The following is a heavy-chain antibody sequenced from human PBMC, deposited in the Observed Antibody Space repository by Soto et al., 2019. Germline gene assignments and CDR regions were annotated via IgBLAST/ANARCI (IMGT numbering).Heavy chain of an antibody. J-gene: IGHJ5*02. CDR1: GGSISSSSYY. D-gene: IGHD4-17*01. Sequence: QLQLQESGPGLVKPSETLSLTCTVSGGSISSSSYYWGWIRQPPGKGLEWIGSIYYSGSTYYNPSLKSRVTIPVDTSKNQFSPKLSSVTAADTAVYYCARQEAMDYVDYPNILTIDPWGQGTLVTVSS. CDR3: ARQEAMDYVDYPNILTIDP. CDR2: IYYSGST. V-gene: IGHV4-39*01.